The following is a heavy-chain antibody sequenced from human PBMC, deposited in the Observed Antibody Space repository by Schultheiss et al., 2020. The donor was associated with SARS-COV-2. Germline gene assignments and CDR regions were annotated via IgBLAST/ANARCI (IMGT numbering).Heavy chain of an antibody. J-gene: IGHJ6*02. V-gene: IGHV4-59*12. CDR1: GGSISSYY. CDR3: ARDRLWFRELGSVGMDV. Sequence: SETLSLTCTVSGGSISSYYWSWIRQPPGKGLEWIGYIYYSGSTNYNPSLKSRVTISVDTSKNQFSLKLSSVTAADTAVYYCARDRLWFRELGSVGMDVWGQGTTVTVSS. CDR2: IYYSGST. D-gene: IGHD3-10*01.